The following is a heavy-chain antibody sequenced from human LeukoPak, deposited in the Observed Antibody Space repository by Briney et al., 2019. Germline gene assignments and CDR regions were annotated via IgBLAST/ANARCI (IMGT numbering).Heavy chain of an antibody. D-gene: IGHD5-12*01. CDR3: ARGVMVATSWFDP. Sequence: SETLSLTCAVYGGSFSDYYWSWIRQPPGKGLEWIGKINHSGSTNYNPSLKSRVTISVDTSKNQFSLKLSSVTAADTAVYYCARGVMVATSWFDPWGQGTLVTVSS. CDR1: GGSFSDYY. J-gene: IGHJ5*02. V-gene: IGHV4-34*01. CDR2: INHSGST.